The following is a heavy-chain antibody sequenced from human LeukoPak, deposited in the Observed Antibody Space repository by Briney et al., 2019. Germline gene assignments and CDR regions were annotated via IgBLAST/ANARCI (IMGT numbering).Heavy chain of an antibody. J-gene: IGHJ5*02. CDR2: INPDGSTT. D-gene: IGHD3-22*01. Sequence: GGSLRLSCAASGFTFSRYWIHWVRQAPGKGLEWISRINPDGSTTTYADSVKGRFTISRDNAKNTVYLQMNSLRAEDTAVYYCARVLSGSWDWFDPWGQGTLVTVSS. V-gene: IGHV3-74*01. CDR3: ARVLSGSWDWFDP. CDR1: GFTFSRYW.